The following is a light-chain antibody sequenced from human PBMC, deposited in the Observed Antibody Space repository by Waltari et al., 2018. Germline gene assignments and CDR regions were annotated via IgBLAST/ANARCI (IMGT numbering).Light chain of an antibody. CDR2: GAS. V-gene: IGKV3-15*01. CDR1: QSVSSN. CDR3: QQYNNWPLT. Sequence: ETGMTQSPDTLSVSPGDRATLSCRASQSVSSNLAWYQHKPGQAPRLLIYGASIRATGIPARFSGSGSGTEFTLTISSLQSEDFAVYYCQQYNNWPLTFGGGTKVEIK. J-gene: IGKJ4*01.